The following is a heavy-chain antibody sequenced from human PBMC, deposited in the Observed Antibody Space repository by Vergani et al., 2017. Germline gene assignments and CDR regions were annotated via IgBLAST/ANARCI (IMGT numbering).Heavy chain of an antibody. CDR3: ARVIWSGHIYYYYYYMDV. CDR2: IYSGGST. Sequence: EVQLVETGGGLIQPGGSLRLSCAASGFTVSSNYMSWVRQAPGKGLEWVSVIYSGGSTYYADSVKGRFTISRDNSKNTLYLQMNSLRAEDTAVYYCARVIWSGHIYYYYYYMDVWGKGTTVTVSS. J-gene: IGHJ6*03. D-gene: IGHD3-3*01. CDR1: GFTVSSNY. V-gene: IGHV3-53*02.